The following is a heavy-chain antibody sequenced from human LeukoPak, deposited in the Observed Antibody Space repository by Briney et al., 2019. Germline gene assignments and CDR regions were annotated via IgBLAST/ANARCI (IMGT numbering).Heavy chain of an antibody. CDR1: GFTVSNNY. D-gene: IGHD3-3*01. CDR2: IYSGGST. Sequence: PGGSLRLSCAASGFTVSNNYMSWVRQAPGKGLEWVSVIYSGGSTYYADSVKGRFTISRDNSKNTLYLQMNSLRAEDTAVYYCAKASDITIFGVVPNGALNWGQGTLVTVSS. J-gene: IGHJ4*02. V-gene: IGHV3-53*01. CDR3: AKASDITIFGVVPNGALN.